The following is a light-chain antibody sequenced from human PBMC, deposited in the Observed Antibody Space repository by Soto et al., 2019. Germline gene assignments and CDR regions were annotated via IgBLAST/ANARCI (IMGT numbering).Light chain of an antibody. CDR1: QSISSW. CDR2: DAS. J-gene: IGKJ1*01. Sequence: DIQMTQSPSTLSASVGDRVTITCRASQSISSWLAWYQQKPGKAPKLLIYDASSLDSGVPSRFSGSGSGTEFTLTISSLQPDDFATYYCQQYNSYSWTFGQGTKVDSK. V-gene: IGKV1-5*01. CDR3: QQYNSYSWT.